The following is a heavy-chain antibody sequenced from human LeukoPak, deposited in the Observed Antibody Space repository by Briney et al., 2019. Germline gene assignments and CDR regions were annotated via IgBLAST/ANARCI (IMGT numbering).Heavy chain of an antibody. Sequence: GGSLRLSCAASGFTFSSYGMHWVRQAPGKGLEWVAVIWYDGSNKHYADSVKGRFTISRDNSKNTLYLQMNSLRAEDTAVYYCARADYDSSGYFDYWGQGTLVTVSS. CDR1: GFTFSSYG. J-gene: IGHJ4*02. CDR2: IWYDGSNK. V-gene: IGHV3-33*01. D-gene: IGHD3-22*01. CDR3: ARADYDSSGYFDY.